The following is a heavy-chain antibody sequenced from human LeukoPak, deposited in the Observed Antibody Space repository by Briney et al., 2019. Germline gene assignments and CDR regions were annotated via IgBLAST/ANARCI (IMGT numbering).Heavy chain of an antibody. V-gene: IGHV3-30*02. CDR2: IRYDGSNK. D-gene: IGHD6-25*01. J-gene: IGHJ6*03. Sequence: GGSLRLSCAASGFTFSSYGMHWIRQAPGKGLEWVAFIRYDGSNKYYADSVKGRFTISRDNSKNTLHLQMNSLRAEDTAVYYCAKGGYSYYYYYMDVWGKGTTVTVSS. CDR3: AKGGYSYYYYYMDV. CDR1: GFTFSSYG.